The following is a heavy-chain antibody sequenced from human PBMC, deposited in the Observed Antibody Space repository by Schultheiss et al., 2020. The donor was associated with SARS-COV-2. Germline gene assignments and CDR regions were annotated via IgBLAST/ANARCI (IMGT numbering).Heavy chain of an antibody. D-gene: IGHD3/OR15-3a*01. Sequence: SETLSLTCTVSGGSISSGGFHWSWIRQHPGKGLEWIGYIYYSGSTYYNPSLKSRVTISVDMSRDQFYLDLRSVTAADTAVYYCAKFWPGVGGGAWFDTWGQGTLVTVSS. CDR3: AKFWPGVGGGAWFDT. V-gene: IGHV4-31*03. CDR1: GGSISSGGFH. CDR2: IYYSGST. J-gene: IGHJ5*02.